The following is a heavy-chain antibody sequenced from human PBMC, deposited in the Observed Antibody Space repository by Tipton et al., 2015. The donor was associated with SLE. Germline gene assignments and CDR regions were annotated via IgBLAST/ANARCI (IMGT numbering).Heavy chain of an antibody. CDR2: IYHSGST. CDR3: ARVGIAAAGTNWFDP. D-gene: IGHD6-13*01. Sequence: TLSLTCAVYGGSFSSSNWWSWVRQPPGKGLEWIGEIYHSGSTNYNPSLKSRVTISVDKSKNQFSLKLSSVTAADTAVYYCARVGIAAAGTNWFDPWGQGTLVTVSS. CDR1: GGSFSSSNW. J-gene: IGHJ5*02. V-gene: IGHV4-4*02.